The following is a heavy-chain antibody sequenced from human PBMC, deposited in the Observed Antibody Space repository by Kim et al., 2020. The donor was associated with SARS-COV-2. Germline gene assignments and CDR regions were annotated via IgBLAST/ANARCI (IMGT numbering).Heavy chain of an antibody. D-gene: IGHD3-3*01. CDR1: GFTFSSYG. CDR3: ARGEFLEWLKRFDP. CDR2: IWYDGSNK. Sequence: GGSLRLSCAASGFTFSSYGMHWVRQAPGKGLEWVAVIWYDGSNKYYADSVKGRFTISRDNSKNTLYLQMNSLRAEDTAVYYCARGEFLEWLKRFDPWGQGTLVTVSS. J-gene: IGHJ5*02. V-gene: IGHV3-33*01.